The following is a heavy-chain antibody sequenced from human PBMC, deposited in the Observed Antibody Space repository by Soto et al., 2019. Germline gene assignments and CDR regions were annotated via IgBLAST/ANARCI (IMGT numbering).Heavy chain of an antibody. CDR2: IKSKTDGGTT. CDR3: TAPLYSSSWYRSYYFDY. CDR1: GFTFSNAW. V-gene: IGHV3-15*01. Sequence: GGSLRLSCAASGFTFSNAWMSWVRQAPGRGLEWVGRIKSKTDGGTTDSAAPVKGRFTLSRDDSKNTLYLQMNSLKTKDTAVYYCTAPLYSSSWYRSYYFDYWGQGTLVTVSS. J-gene: IGHJ4*02. D-gene: IGHD6-13*01.